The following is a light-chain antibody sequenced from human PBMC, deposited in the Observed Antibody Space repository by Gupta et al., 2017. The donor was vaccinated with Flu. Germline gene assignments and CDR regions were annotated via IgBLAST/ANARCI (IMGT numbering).Light chain of an antibody. CDR2: EVS. CDR1: SSDVGNSDY. V-gene: IGLV2-14*01. J-gene: IGLJ1*01. Sequence: QSALTQPASVSGSPGHSITISCTGTSSDVGNSDYVSWYQQDPGKAPKLLSYEVSNRPSGVSSRFSGSKSGNTASLTISGLQAEDETEYYCSSYTSTTTFDVFGTGTKVTVL. CDR3: SSYTSTTTFDV.